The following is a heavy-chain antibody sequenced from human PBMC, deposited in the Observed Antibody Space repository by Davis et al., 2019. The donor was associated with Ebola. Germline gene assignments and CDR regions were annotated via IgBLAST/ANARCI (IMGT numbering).Heavy chain of an antibody. V-gene: IGHV1-8*01. D-gene: IGHD4-11*01. CDR3: ARGDNNYLYGYYYYGMDV. J-gene: IGHJ6*02. CDR1: GYTFNSYD. CDR2: MNPNSGNT. Sequence: ASVKVSCKASGYTFNSYDINWVRQATGQGLEWMGWMNPNSGNTGYAQKFQGSITMSRNTSIGTAYMELSSLRSEETAVYYCARGDNNYLYGYYYYGMDVWGQGTTVTVSS.